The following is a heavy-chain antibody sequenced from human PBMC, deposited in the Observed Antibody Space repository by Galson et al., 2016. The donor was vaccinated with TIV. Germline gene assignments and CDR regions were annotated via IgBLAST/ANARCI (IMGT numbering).Heavy chain of an antibody. CDR2: INPTSGVT. CDR1: GYTLTAYY. V-gene: IGHV1-2*02. J-gene: IGHJ3*02. D-gene: IGHD1-1*01. CDR3: GTGFRGALDI. Sequence: SVKVSCKASGYTLTAYYMHWVRQAPGQGLEWMGWINPTSGVTNSAQKFQGRVTMTRDTSIRTAYMELSSLRSDDTAVYFCGTGFRGALDIWGQGTMVTVSS.